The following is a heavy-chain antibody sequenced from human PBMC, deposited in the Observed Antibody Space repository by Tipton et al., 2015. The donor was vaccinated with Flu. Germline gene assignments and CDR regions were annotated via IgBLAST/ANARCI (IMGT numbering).Heavy chain of an antibody. J-gene: IGHJ4*02. CDR3: ARGGIVATMDY. V-gene: IGHV3-23*01. D-gene: IGHD5-12*01. CDR1: GFTFSSYG. CDR2: FSGSGGKT. Sequence: GSLRLSCAASGFTFSSYGMSWVRQAPGKGLEWVAAFSGSGGKTFFADSVKGRFTISRDNSKNTLYLQMNSLRAEDTAVYYCARGGIVATMDYWGQGTLVTVSS.